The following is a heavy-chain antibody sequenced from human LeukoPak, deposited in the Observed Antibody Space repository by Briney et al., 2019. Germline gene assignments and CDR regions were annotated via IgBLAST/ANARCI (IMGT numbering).Heavy chain of an antibody. Sequence: SETLSLTCTVSGGSISSSSYYWGWIRQPPGKGLEWIGSIYYSGSTYYNPSLKSRVTISVDTSKNQFSLKLSSVTAADTAVYYCARRIVVVPAVRDAFDIWGQGTMVTVSS. CDR3: ARRIVVVPAVRDAFDI. CDR1: GGSISSSSYY. D-gene: IGHD2-2*01. CDR2: IYYSGST. V-gene: IGHV4-39*01. J-gene: IGHJ3*02.